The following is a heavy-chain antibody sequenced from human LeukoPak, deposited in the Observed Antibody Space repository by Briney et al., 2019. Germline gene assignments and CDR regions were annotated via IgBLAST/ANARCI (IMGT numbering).Heavy chain of an antibody. V-gene: IGHV4-59*08. Sequence: SETLSLTCTVSGGSISSYYWSWIRQPPGKGLEWIGYIYYSGSINYNPSLKSRVTISVDTSKNQFSLKLSSVTAADTAVYYCARSYDSSGYYIDYFDYWGQGTLVTVSS. CDR1: GGSISSYY. CDR3: ARSYDSSGYYIDYFDY. D-gene: IGHD3-22*01. J-gene: IGHJ4*02. CDR2: IYYSGSI.